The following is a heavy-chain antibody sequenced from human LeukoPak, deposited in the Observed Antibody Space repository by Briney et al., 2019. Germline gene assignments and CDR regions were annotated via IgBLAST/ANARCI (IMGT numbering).Heavy chain of an antibody. V-gene: IGHV5-51*01. D-gene: IGHD2-15*01. CDR3: ARARFCSGGSCYAEY. Sequence: GESLKISCKGSGYSFNTYWIGWVRQLPGKGLEWMGIIYPGDSDTRYSPSFQGQVTISADKSISIAYLQWSSLKASDTAMYYCARARFCSGGSCYAEYWGQGTLVTVSS. CDR1: GYSFNTYW. J-gene: IGHJ4*02. CDR2: IYPGDSDT.